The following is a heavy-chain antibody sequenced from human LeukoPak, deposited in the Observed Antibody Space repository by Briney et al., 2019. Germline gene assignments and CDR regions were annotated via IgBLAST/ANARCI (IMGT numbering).Heavy chain of an antibody. D-gene: IGHD1-1*01. V-gene: IGHV3-21*01. CDR3: ARAFNWWQGGTDMDV. CDR2: ISSSSSYI. CDR1: GFTFSSYS. J-gene: IGHJ6*03. Sequence: GGSLRLSCEVSGFTFSSYSMNWVRQAPGKGLEWVSSISSSSSYIYYADSVKGRFTISRDNAKNSLYLQMNSLRAEDTAVYYCARAFNWWQGGTDMDVWGKGTTVTVSS.